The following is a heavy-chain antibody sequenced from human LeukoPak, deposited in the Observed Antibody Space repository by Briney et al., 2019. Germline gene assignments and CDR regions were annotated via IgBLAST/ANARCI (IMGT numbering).Heavy chain of an antibody. V-gene: IGHV4-61*02. CDR1: AGSISSGSHY. J-gene: IGHJ4*01. Sequence: SQTLSLTCTVSAGSISSGSHYWTWIRQPAGKGLEWIGRIYISGSTNYNASLKSRVTISVDTSKNQFSLKLSSVTAADTAVYYCARERGSLTGYLSIDYWGHGTLVTVSS. CDR3: ARERGSLTGYLSIDY. CDR2: IYISGST. D-gene: IGHD3-9*01.